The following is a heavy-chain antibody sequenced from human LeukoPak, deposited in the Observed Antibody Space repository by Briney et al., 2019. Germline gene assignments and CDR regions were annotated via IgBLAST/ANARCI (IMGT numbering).Heavy chain of an antibody. CDR3: ATKPPYYYYGMDV. Sequence: PSETLSLTCTVSGGSVSSGSYYWSWIRQPPGKGLEWIGYIYYSGSTNYNPSLKSRVTISVDTSKNQFSLKLSSVTAADTAVYYCATKPPYYYYGMDVWGQGTTVTVSS. CDR2: IYYSGST. J-gene: IGHJ6*02. V-gene: IGHV4-61*01. CDR1: GGSVSSGSYY.